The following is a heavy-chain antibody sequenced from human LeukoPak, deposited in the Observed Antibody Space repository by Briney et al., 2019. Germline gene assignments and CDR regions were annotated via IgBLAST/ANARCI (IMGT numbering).Heavy chain of an antibody. CDR3: ARGNPIVVVVAARSRWFDP. Sequence: PSETLSLTCTVSGGSISSYYWSWIRQPPGKGLEWIGEINHSGSTNYNPSLKSRVTISVDTSKNQFSLKLSFVTAADTAVYYCARGNPIVVVVAARSRWFDPWGQGTLVTVSS. J-gene: IGHJ5*02. V-gene: IGHV4-34*01. D-gene: IGHD2-15*01. CDR1: GGSISSYY. CDR2: INHSGST.